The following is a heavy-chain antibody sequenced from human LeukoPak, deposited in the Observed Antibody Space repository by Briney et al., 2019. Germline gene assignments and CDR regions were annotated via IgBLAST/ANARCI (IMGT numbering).Heavy chain of an antibody. D-gene: IGHD6-19*01. V-gene: IGHV3-23*01. Sequence: GGSLRLSCAASGFTFSSYAMSWVRQAPGKGLEWVSAISGSGGSTYYADSVKGRFTISRDNSKNTLYLQMNSLRAEDTAVYYCVRDPSNTSGWKTWFDPWGQGTLVTVSS. CDR2: ISGSGGST. CDR1: GFTFSSYA. J-gene: IGHJ5*02. CDR3: VRDPSNTSGWKTWFDP.